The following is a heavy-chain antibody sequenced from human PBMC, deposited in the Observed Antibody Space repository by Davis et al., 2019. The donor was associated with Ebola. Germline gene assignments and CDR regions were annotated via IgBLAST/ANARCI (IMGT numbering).Heavy chain of an antibody. CDR1: GFTFSDYY. Sequence: PGGSLRLSCAASGFTFSDYYMSWIRQAPGKGLEWVSYISSSSSYTNYADSVKGRFTISRDNSKNTLYLQMNSLRAEDTAVYYCAKLGATGEYYFDYWGQGTLVTVSS. V-gene: IGHV3-11*03. CDR3: AKLGATGEYYFDY. D-gene: IGHD7-27*01. CDR2: ISSSSSYT. J-gene: IGHJ4*02.